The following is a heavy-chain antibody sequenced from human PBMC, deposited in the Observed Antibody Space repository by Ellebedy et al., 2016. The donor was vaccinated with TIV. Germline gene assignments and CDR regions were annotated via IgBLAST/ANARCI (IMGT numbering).Heavy chain of an antibody. J-gene: IGHJ4*02. D-gene: IGHD6-13*01. V-gene: IGHV3-23*01. CDR2: ISGSGGST. CDR1: RLTFSSYA. CDR3: AKDLIAEGRSYSFDY. Sequence: GESLKISCAASRLTFSSYAMSWVRQAPGKGLEWVSGISGSGGSTYYADSVEGRFTVSRDNSKNTLYLQMNSLRAEDTAVYYCAKDLIAEGRSYSFDYWGQGTLVTVSS.